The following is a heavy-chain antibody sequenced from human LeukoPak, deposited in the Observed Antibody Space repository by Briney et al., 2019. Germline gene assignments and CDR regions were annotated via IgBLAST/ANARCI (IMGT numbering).Heavy chain of an antibody. Sequence: GGSLRLSCAASGFTFSSYSMNWVRQAPGKGLEWVSSISSSSSYISYADSVKGRFTISRDNAKNSLYLQMNSLRAEDTAVYYCASLEFGELPFDYWGQGTLVTVSS. V-gene: IGHV3-21*01. CDR1: GFTFSSYS. D-gene: IGHD3-10*01. CDR3: ASLEFGELPFDY. CDR2: ISSSSSYI. J-gene: IGHJ4*02.